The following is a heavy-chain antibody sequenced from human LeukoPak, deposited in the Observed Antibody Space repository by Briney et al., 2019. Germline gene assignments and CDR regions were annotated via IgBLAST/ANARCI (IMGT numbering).Heavy chain of an antibody. Sequence: PGRSLRLSWAASGFTFSNYGMHWVRQAPGKGLEWVAVIWFDGTNKYYADSVRGRFTISRDNSKNTLYLQMSSLRAEDTAVYYCARDRGVAAHLDYWGQGTLVTVSS. V-gene: IGHV3-33*01. D-gene: IGHD5-12*01. CDR1: GFTFSNYG. CDR2: IWFDGTNK. CDR3: ARDRGVAAHLDY. J-gene: IGHJ4*02.